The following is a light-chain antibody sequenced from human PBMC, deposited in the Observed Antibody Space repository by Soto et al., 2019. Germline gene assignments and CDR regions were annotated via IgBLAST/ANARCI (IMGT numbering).Light chain of an antibody. CDR3: QQAYKFPFT. CDR2: AAS. Sequence: DIQMTQSPSTLSGSVGDRVTITCRASQTISSWLAWYQQKPGRAPKLLIYAASNLQTGVPSRFSGSGSGTDFTLTITSLQAEDFATYHCQQAYKFPFTFGPGTKVDIK. J-gene: IGKJ3*01. CDR1: QTISSW. V-gene: IGKV1-12*01.